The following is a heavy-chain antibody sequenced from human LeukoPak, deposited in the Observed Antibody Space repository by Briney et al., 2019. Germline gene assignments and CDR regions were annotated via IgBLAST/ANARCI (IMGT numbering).Heavy chain of an antibody. V-gene: IGHV1-8*02. J-gene: IGHJ6*02. CDR1: GGTFSSYA. Sequence: ASVKVSCKASGGTFSSYAISWVRQATGQGLEWMGWMNPNSGNTGYAQKFQGRVTMTRNTSISTAYMELSSLRSEDTAVYYCARGRRITIFGVVITRKPYYYYGMDVWGQGTTVTVSS. CDR3: ARGRRITIFGVVITRKPYYYYGMDV. CDR2: MNPNSGNT. D-gene: IGHD3-3*01.